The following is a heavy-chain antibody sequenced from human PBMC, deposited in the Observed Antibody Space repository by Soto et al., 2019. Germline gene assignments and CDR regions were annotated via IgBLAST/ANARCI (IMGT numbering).Heavy chain of an antibody. CDR3: ASHYSDGMDV. CDR1: GFTFGDYY. CDR2: TSSSGSTI. D-gene: IGHD2-21*01. Sequence: GVLRLSCAASGFTFGDYYMSWIRQAPGKGLEWVSYTSSSGSTIYYADSVKGRFTISRDNAKNSLYLQMNSLRAEDTAVYYCASHYSDGMDVWGQGTTVTVSS. J-gene: IGHJ6*02. V-gene: IGHV3-11*01.